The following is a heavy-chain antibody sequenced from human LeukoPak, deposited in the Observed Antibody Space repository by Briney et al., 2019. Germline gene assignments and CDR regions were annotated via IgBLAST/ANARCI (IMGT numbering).Heavy chain of an antibody. CDR2: IGSTSHFR. CDR3: ARSCEGDCFSDY. Sequence: NPGGSLRLSCAASGFTFSNYSMNWVRQAPGKRLEWVSSIGSTSHFRYYADSLKGRVTISRDNAKNSLYLQMSSLRVEDTAVYYCARSCEGDCFSDYWGQGTLVTVSS. J-gene: IGHJ4*02. V-gene: IGHV3-21*01. CDR1: GFTFSNYS. D-gene: IGHD2-21*02.